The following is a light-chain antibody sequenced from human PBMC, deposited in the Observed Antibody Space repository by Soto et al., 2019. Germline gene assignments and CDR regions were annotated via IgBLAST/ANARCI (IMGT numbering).Light chain of an antibody. J-gene: IGLJ1*01. CDR3: QSYDSSLSGSEV. CDR1: SSNIGAGHD. CDR2: GNG. Sequence: QSVLTQPPSVYGAPGQRVTISCTGSSSNIGAGHDVHWYQQLPGTAPKLLIYGNGNWPSGVPERFSGSKSGTSASLAITGLQAEDEADYYCQSYDSSLSGSEVFGTGTKLTVL. V-gene: IGLV1-40*01.